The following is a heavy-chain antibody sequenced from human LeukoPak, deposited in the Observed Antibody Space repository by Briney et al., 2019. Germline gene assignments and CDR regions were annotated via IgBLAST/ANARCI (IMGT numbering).Heavy chain of an antibody. D-gene: IGHD5-18*01. CDR1: GFTFSSYS. Sequence: GGSLRLSCAASGFTFSSYSMNWVRQAPGKGLEWVSYISSSGSPIYYADSVKGRFTISRDNAKNSLYLQMNSLRDEDTAVYYCARYWAYSFDYWGQGTLVTVSS. V-gene: IGHV3-48*02. J-gene: IGHJ4*02. CDR2: ISSSGSPI. CDR3: ARYWAYSFDY.